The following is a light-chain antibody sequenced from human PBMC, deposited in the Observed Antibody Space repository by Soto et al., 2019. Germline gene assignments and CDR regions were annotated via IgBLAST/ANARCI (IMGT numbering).Light chain of an antibody. V-gene: IGKV1-39*01. CDR2: SAS. CDR1: QGVSAY. CDR3: QQRYMTPHT. Sequence: DIQMTQFPSSLSASVGDRVTITCRASQGVSAYLLWYQQRQGRAPRLLIYSASSLVSGVPSRFSGSGSGTNFTLTIRRLQPEDFATYYCQQRYMTPHTFGQGTRLETK. J-gene: IGKJ2*01.